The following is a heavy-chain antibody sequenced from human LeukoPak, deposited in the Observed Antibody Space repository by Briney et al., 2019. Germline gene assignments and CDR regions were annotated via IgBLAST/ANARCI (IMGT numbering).Heavy chain of an antibody. J-gene: IGHJ2*01. CDR3: ARQYCGGDCYSRDNWHFDL. CDR1: GYSFTSYW. CDR2: IYSGDSDT. Sequence: GESLHISCQGSGYSFTSYWIGWVRQMPGKGLEWMGIIYSGDSDTRYSPSFQGQVTISADKSISTAYLQWSSLKASDTAMYYYARQYCGGDCYSRDNWHFDLWGRGTLVTVSS. D-gene: IGHD2-21*02. V-gene: IGHV5-51*01.